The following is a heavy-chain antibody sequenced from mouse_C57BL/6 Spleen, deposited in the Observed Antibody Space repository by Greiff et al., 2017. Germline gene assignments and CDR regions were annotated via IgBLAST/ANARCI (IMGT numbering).Heavy chain of an antibody. J-gene: IGHJ3*01. Sequence: EVKLVESGGGLVQPGGSLKLSCAASGFTFSDYGMEWVRQAPRKGPEWVAFISNLAYSIYYADTVTGRFTISRENAKNTLYLEMSSLRSEDTAMYYCARGEDDGYFSWFAYWGQGTLVTVSA. CDR1: GFTFSDYG. V-gene: IGHV5-15*01. D-gene: IGHD2-3*01. CDR2: ISNLAYSI. CDR3: ARGEDDGYFSWFAY.